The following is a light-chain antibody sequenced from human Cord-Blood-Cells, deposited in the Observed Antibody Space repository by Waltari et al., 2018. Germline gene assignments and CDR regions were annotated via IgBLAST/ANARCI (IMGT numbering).Light chain of an antibody. V-gene: IGLV2-14*01. CDR1: SRDGGCFNY. CDR3: SSYTSSSTLT. J-gene: IGLJ3*02. CDR2: DVS. Sequence: QSALTQPAPVSGSPGQSITISCTGTSRDGGCFNYVPWYQQHPGKAPKLMIYDVSNRPSGVSNRFSGSKSGNTASLTISGLQAEDEADYYCSSYTSSSTLTFGQGTK.